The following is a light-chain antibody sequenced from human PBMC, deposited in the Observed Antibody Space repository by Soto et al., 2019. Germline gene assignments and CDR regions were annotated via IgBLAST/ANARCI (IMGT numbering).Light chain of an antibody. J-gene: IGLJ2*01. CDR1: SSDIGAYDY. Sequence: QSVMTQPAWVSGSPGQSITISCTGTSSDIGAYDYVSWFQQYSGKAPTLIIYEVRFRPSGVSSRFSGSKSGNTASLTISGLQTEDEADYYCGSYASATLIFGGGTKVTVL. V-gene: IGLV2-14*03. CDR2: EVR. CDR3: GSYASATLI.